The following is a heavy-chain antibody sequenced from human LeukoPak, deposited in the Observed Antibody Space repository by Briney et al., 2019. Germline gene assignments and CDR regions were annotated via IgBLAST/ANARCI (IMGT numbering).Heavy chain of an antibody. D-gene: IGHD1-1*01. J-gene: IGHJ3*02. CDR1: GFTFSSYS. Sequence: MAGGSLRLSCGASGFTFSSYSMNWLRQAPGKGLEWVSSISSSSSYIYYADSVKGRFTISRENGKNSLYLQMNSLRAEDTAVYYSARGILSRRNGAYDIWGEGTMVTVSS. CDR2: ISSSSSYI. V-gene: IGHV3-21*01. CDR3: ARGILSRRNGAYDI.